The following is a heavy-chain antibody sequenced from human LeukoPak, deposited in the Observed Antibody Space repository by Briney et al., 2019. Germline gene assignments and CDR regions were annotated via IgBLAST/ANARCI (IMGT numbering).Heavy chain of an antibody. V-gene: IGHV1-69*13. CDR3: ARASADYDPLTWFDP. Sequence: SVKVSCKASGGTFSGYAISWVRQAPGQGLEWMGGIIPIFGTANYAQKFQGRVTITADESTSTAYMELSSLRSEDTAVYYCARASADYDPLTWFDPWGQGTLVTVSS. CDR2: IIPIFGTA. D-gene: IGHD3-16*01. J-gene: IGHJ5*02. CDR1: GGTFSGYA.